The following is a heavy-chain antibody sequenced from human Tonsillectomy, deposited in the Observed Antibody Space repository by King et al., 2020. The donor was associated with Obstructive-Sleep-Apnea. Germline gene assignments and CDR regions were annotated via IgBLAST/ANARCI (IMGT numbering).Heavy chain of an antibody. CDR1: GFTFSGST. CDR2: VSNKANGYAT. V-gene: IGHV3-73*01. CDR3: TRRTTTTAKGFDS. Sequence: VQLVESGGGLVQPGGSLKLSCAASGFTFSGSTMHWVRQASGEGLEWGGRVSNKANGYATLYAASGKGRVTISRDDSQNTAYLQMNSLKTEDTAVYYCTRRTTTTAKGFDSWGQGTLVTVSS. D-gene: IGHD1-1*01. J-gene: IGHJ4*02.